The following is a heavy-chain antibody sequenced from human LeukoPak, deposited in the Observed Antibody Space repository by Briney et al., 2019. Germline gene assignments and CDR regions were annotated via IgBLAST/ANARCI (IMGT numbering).Heavy chain of an antibody. V-gene: IGHV3-7*01. J-gene: IGHJ4*02. Sequence: GGSLRLSCAASGFTFSSYSMNWVRQAPGKGLEWVANIKQDGSEKYYVDSVKGRFTISRDNAKNSLYLQMNSLRAEDTAVYYCARCNGYYDSSGYYSGYWGQGTLVTVSS. CDR3: ARCNGYYDSSGYYSGY. D-gene: IGHD3-22*01. CDR2: IKQDGSEK. CDR1: GFTFSSYS.